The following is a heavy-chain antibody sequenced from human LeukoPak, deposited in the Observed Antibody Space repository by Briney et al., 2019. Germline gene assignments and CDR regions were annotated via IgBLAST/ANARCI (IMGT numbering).Heavy chain of an antibody. V-gene: IGHV4-39*07. CDR3: ARVLAAAGPDY. J-gene: IGHJ4*02. D-gene: IGHD6-13*01. CDR1: GGSISSGDYY. CDR2: IYYSGST. Sequence: SETLSLTCTVSGGSISSGDYYWGWIRQPPGKGLEWIGSIYYSGSTYYNPSLKSRVTISVDTSKNQFSLKLSSVTAADTAVYYCARVLAAAGPDYWGQGTLVTVSS.